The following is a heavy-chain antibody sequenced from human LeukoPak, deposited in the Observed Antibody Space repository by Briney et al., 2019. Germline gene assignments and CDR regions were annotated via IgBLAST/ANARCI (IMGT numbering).Heavy chain of an antibody. CDR3: ARGGVVIMVSWFDP. CDR1: GYTLTELS. V-gene: IGHV1-24*01. J-gene: IGHJ5*02. CDR2: FDPEDGET. Sequence: ASVKVSCKVSGYTLTELSMHWVRQAPGKGLEWMGGFDPEDGETIYAQKFQGRVTMTEDTSTSTAYMELRSLRSDDTAVYYCARGGVVIMVSWFDPWGQGTLVTVSS. D-gene: IGHD3-3*01.